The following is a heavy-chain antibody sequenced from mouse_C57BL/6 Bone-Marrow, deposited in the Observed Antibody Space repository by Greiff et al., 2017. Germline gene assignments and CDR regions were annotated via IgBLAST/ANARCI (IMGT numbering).Heavy chain of an antibody. CDR3: ARGGWPRLQKRYYYAMDY. CDR1: GYTFTDYY. Sequence: EVQLQQSGPELVKPGASVKISCKASGYTFTDYYMNWVKQSPGKSLEWIGDINPNNGGTSYNQKFKGKATLTVDKSSSTAYMGLRSLTSEDSAVYDCARGGWPRLQKRYYYAMDYWGQGTSVTVSS. CDR2: INPNNGGT. J-gene: IGHJ4*01. V-gene: IGHV1-26*01. D-gene: IGHD3-2*02.